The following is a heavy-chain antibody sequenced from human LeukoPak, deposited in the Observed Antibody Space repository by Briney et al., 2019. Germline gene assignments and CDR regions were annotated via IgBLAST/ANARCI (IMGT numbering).Heavy chain of an antibody. Sequence: ASVKVSCKASGGTFSSYAISWVRQAPGQGLEWMGGIIPIFGTANYAQKFQGRVTITADESTSTAYMELSSLRSEDTAVYYCAGGKWSSSWQSVSNYYYYYGMDVWGQGTTVTVSS. CDR2: IIPIFGTA. J-gene: IGHJ6*02. V-gene: IGHV1-69*13. CDR1: GGTFSSYA. D-gene: IGHD6-13*01. CDR3: AGGKWSSSWQSVSNYYYYYGMDV.